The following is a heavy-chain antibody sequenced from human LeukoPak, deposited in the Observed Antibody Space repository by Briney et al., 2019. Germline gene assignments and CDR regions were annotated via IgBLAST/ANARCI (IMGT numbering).Heavy chain of an antibody. V-gene: IGHV3-23*01. CDR3: AKGECITSCWWSDY. CDR2: ISGSGGST. Sequence: GASLRLSCAASGFTFSSYAMSWVRQAPGKGLEWVSAISGSGGSTYYADSVKGRFTISRDNSKNTLYLQMNSLRAEDTAVYYCAKGECITSCWWSDYWGQGTLVTVSS. J-gene: IGHJ4*02. CDR1: GFTFSSYA. D-gene: IGHD2-2*01.